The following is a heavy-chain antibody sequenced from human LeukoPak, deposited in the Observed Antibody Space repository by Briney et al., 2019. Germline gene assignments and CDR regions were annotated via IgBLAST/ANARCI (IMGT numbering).Heavy chain of an antibody. V-gene: IGHV5-51*01. Sequence: GESLKISCEGSGYSFTSYWIGWVRQMPGKGLEWMGIIYPGDSDTGYSPSFQGQVTISADKSIRTAYLQWSSLKASDTAMYYCAGLPQSGWYNWFDSWGQGTLATVSS. CDR2: IYPGDSDT. CDR1: GYSFTSYW. CDR3: AGLPQSGWYNWFDS. J-gene: IGHJ5*01. D-gene: IGHD6-19*01.